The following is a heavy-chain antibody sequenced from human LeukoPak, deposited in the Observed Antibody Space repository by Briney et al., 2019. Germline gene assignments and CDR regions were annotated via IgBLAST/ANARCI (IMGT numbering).Heavy chain of an antibody. CDR3: ASLWNDVELTGDY. J-gene: IGHJ4*02. CDR1: GFTFSSYG. D-gene: IGHD1-1*01. V-gene: IGHV3-21*01. CDR2: ISSSSSYI. Sequence: PGGSLRLSCAASGFTFSSYGMHWVRQAPGKGLEWVSSISSSSSYIYYADSVKGRFTISRDNAKNSLYLQMNSLRAEDTAVYYCASLWNDVELTGDYWGQGTLVTVSS.